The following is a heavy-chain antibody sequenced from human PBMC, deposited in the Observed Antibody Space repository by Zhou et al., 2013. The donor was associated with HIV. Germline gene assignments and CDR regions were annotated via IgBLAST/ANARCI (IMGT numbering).Heavy chain of an antibody. CDR3: ATLSPHAAGTPYYYYYMDV. J-gene: IGHJ6*03. V-gene: IGHV1-69*04. CDR1: GGTFSSYA. Sequence: QVQLVQSGAEVKKPGSSVKVSCKASGGTFSSYAISWVRQAPGQGLEWMGRIIPILGIANYAQKFQGRVTITADKSTSTAYMELSSLRSEDTAVYYCATLSPHAAGTPYYYYYMDVWGKGTTVTVSS. CDR2: IIPILGIA. D-gene: IGHD6-13*01.